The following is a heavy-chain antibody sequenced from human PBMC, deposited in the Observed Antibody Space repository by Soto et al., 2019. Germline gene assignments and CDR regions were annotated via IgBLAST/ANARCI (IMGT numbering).Heavy chain of an antibody. D-gene: IGHD3-10*01. CDR2: IYWDDGK. CDR3: AHHPYYGLGSYSFDY. Sequence: QITLKESGPTLVRPTQTLTLTCTFSGFSLTTSGVGVGWIRQPPGKALEWLAVIYWDDGKCYSSSLKSRLTITKDTSKNQVVLTMTNMDPVDTATYYCAHHPYYGLGSYSFDYWGQGTLVTVSS. CDR1: GFSLTTSGVG. J-gene: IGHJ4*02. V-gene: IGHV2-5*02.